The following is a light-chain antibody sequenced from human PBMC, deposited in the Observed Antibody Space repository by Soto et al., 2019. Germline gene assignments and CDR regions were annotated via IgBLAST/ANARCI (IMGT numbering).Light chain of an antibody. Sequence: EIVLTQSPGTLSLSPGERATLSCRASQSVSSSYLAWYQQKPGQAPRLLIYGASNRATGIPDRFSGSGSGTDFTLTISRLEPEDFAVYYCQHYGSSGTLGQGTKVDI. CDR3: QHYGSSGT. V-gene: IGKV3-20*01. J-gene: IGKJ1*01. CDR2: GAS. CDR1: QSVSSSY.